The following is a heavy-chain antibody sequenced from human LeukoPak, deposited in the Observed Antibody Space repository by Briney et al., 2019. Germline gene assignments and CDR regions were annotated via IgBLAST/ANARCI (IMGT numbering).Heavy chain of an antibody. Sequence: SETLSLTCTVSGGSVSSGSYYWSWIRQPPGKGLEWIGEIYHSGSTNYNPSLKSRVTISVDKSKNQFSLKLSSVTAADTAVYYCARAPDSSGYYPLDYWGQGTLVTVSS. J-gene: IGHJ4*02. D-gene: IGHD3-22*01. CDR3: ARAPDSSGYYPLDY. V-gene: IGHV4-61*01. CDR1: GGSVSSGSYY. CDR2: IYHSGST.